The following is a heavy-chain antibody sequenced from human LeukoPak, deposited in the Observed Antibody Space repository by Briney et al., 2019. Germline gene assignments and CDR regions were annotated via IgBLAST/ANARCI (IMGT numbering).Heavy chain of an antibody. CDR3: ARARGITHGYP. V-gene: IGHV1-8*01. CDR2: MNPNSGNT. Sequence: GASVKVSCKASGYTFTSYDINWVRQPPGQGREWMGWMNPNSGNTGYAQKFQGRVTMTRNTSISTAYMELSSLRSEDTAVYYCARARGITHGYPWGQGTLVTVSS. D-gene: IGHD3-10*01. CDR1: GYTFTSYD. J-gene: IGHJ5*02.